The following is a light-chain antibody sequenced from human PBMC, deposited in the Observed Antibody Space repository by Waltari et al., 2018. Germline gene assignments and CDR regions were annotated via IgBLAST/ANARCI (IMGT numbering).Light chain of an antibody. Sequence: EIVLTQSPATLSLSPGERATLSCRASQSVSSSLAWYQQKPGQAPRLLIYGASSRATGIPDRFSGRGSGTDFSLTISSLEPEDFAVYYCQQYSNWPLTFGGGTKVEIK. J-gene: IGKJ4*01. CDR3: QQYSNWPLT. V-gene: IGKV3-15*01. CDR2: GAS. CDR1: QSVSSS.